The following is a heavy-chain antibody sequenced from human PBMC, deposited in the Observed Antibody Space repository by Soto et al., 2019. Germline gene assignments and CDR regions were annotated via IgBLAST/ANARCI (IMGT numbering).Heavy chain of an antibody. J-gene: IGHJ4*02. Sequence: EVQLVESGGGLVQPGGSLRLSCAASGFTFSSFSMTWFRQAPGRGLEWVSYIGITSGIIKYADPVKSRFTISRDNANTSVFLQMKSMRAEDTAVYYCAREWYGEYDWGQGTLVTVSS. V-gene: IGHV3-48*04. CDR2: IGITSGII. D-gene: IGHD3-10*01. CDR3: AREWYGEYD. CDR1: GFTFSSFS.